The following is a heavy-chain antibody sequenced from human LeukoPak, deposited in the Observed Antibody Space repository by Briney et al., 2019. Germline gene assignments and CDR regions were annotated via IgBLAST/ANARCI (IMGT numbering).Heavy chain of an antibody. Sequence: GGFLRLSCAASGFTFSSYWMSWARQAPGKGLEWVANIKQDGSEKYYVDSVKGRFTISRDNAKNSLYLQMNSLRAEDTAVYYCARITGQDAFDIWGQGTMVTVSS. CDR3: ARITGQDAFDI. D-gene: IGHD3-16*01. J-gene: IGHJ3*02. CDR1: GFTFSSYW. V-gene: IGHV3-7*01. CDR2: IKQDGSEK.